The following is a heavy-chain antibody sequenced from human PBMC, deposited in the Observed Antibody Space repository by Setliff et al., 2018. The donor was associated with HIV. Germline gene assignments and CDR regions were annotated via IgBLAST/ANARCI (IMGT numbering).Heavy chain of an antibody. J-gene: IGHJ5*02. CDR3: ARRIDDSGSFPDKNWFDT. CDR2: IFSSGST. CDR1: GGSISSYS. D-gene: IGHD3-10*01. V-gene: IGHV4-4*09. Sequence: SETLSLTCTVSGGSISSYSWNWIRQSPGGGLEWIGFIFSSGSTKYNPSLQSRVTMSIDTSKNQFPLRLTSVTAADTAVYYCARRIDDSGSFPDKNWFDTWGQGSLVTVSS.